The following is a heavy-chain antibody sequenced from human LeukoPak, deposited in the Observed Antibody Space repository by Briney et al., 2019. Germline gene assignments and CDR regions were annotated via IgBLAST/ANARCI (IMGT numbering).Heavy chain of an antibody. CDR3: QRDQGSGWWAY. D-gene: IGHD6-19*01. Sequence: PGGSLRLSCAASGFTFRSYNFQWVRQAPGKGLEWVSFISSSSSSIYYADSVKGRFTISRDNAKNSLYLQMNSLRAEDTAVYYSQRDQGSGWWAYWGQGTLVTVSS. CDR2: ISSSSSSI. J-gene: IGHJ4*02. V-gene: IGHV3-21*01. CDR1: GFTFRSYN.